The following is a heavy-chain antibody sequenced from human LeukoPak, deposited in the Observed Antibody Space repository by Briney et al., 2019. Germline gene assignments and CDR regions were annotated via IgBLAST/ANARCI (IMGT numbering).Heavy chain of an antibody. CDR1: GFTFSSYA. Sequence: GGSLRLSCAASGFTFSSYAMSWVRQAPGKGLEWVSAISGSGGSTYYADSVKGRFTISRDNSKNTLYLQMNSLRAEDTAVYYCAKGPAPIQLWSNYFDYWGQGTLVTVSS. J-gene: IGHJ4*02. CDR2: ISGSGGST. D-gene: IGHD5-18*01. CDR3: AKGPAPIQLWSNYFDY. V-gene: IGHV3-23*01.